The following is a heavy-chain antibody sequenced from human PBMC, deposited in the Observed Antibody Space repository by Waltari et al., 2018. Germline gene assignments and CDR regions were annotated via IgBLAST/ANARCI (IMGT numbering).Heavy chain of an antibody. Sequence: EVQLLASGGGLVQPGGSLRLSCEASGFPFRTNAMTWVRQAPGKGLDWVSTSTSDDNTYYADSVKGRFTISRDNSKNTLYLQMNSLTAEDTAIYYCAKDLHYIAAADYWGQGTLVTVSS. CDR3: AKDLHYIAAADY. CDR2: STSDDNT. CDR1: GFPFRTNA. V-gene: IGHV3-23*01. J-gene: IGHJ4*02. D-gene: IGHD6-6*01.